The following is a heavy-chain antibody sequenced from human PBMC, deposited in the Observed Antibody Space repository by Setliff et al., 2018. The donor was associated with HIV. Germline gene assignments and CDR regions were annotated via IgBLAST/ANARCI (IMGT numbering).Heavy chain of an antibody. CDR1: GGSISSYY. CDR2: IYYSGST. J-gene: IGHJ6*03. V-gene: IGHV4-59*01. CDR3: ARSPPTTFWSGYTYYYYMYV. D-gene: IGHD3-3*01. Sequence: PSPTLYLPCTVSGGSISSYYWSWIRQPPGKGLEWIGYIYYSGSTNYNPSRKSRVTITVDTSKNQFSLNLNSVTSADTSVYYCARSPPTTFWSGYTYYYYMYVWGKGTTVTVSS.